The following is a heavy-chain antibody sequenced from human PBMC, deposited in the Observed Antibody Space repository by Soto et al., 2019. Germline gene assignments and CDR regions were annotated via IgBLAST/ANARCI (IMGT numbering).Heavy chain of an antibody. J-gene: IGHJ6*02. Sequence: SETLSLTCTVSGGSISSGIYYWSWIRQPPGKGPEWIGSIYSSGSTYYNPSLNSRVTVSVDTSKNQFSLKVTSVTAADTAVYYCARLYGYCIRNSCHGHYAMDVWGQGTTVTVSS. V-gene: IGHV4-39*01. CDR1: GGSISSGIYY. D-gene: IGHD2-2*01. CDR3: ARLYGYCIRNSCHGHYAMDV. CDR2: IYSSGST.